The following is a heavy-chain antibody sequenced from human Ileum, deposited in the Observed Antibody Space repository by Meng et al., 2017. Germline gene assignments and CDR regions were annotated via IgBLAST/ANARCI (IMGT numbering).Heavy chain of an antibody. D-gene: IGHD7-27*01. J-gene: IGHJ4*02. CDR2: AGT. Sequence: QVHLHESGPGLVKPSQSLPLICTVAGGSVSTSDYHWGWIRQPPGKGLEWIGYAGTNYNPSLKSRVTISVDTSKRQFSLKLTSVTAADTAVYYCARDHWGSLDYWGQGILVTVSS. V-gene: IGHV4-61*08. CDR1: GGSVSTSDYH. CDR3: ARDHWGSLDY.